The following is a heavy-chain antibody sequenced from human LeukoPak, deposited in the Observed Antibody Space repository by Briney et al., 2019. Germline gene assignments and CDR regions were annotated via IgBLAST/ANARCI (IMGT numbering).Heavy chain of an antibody. CDR1: GYTFRSYG. D-gene: IGHD3-3*01. CDR2: ISGYNGVV. J-gene: IGHJ6*01. Sequence: SVKVSCTTSGYTFRSYGITWVRQAPGQGLEWMGWISGYNGVVHYAQKVQGRVTMTTDTSTMTAYMELRSLRPADTAVYYCARGAIFGADTSPIYYYGLDVWGQGTTITVSS. CDR3: ARGAIFGADTSPIYYYGLDV. V-gene: IGHV1-18*01.